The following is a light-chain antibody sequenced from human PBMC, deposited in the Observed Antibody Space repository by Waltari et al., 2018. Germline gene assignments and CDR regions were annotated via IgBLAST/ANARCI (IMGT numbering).Light chain of an antibody. CDR3: QQFGLIT. CDR2: GAS. J-gene: IGKJ4*01. CDR1: QSVSMNY. V-gene: IGKV3-20*01. Sequence: EIVLTQSPGTLSLSPGETATLSCRASQSVSMNYLSWFQQKPGQAPRLLIYGASMRAAGVPDRFSGGGSGTDFTLTITRLEPEDFAVYYCQQFGLITFGGGIKVEIK.